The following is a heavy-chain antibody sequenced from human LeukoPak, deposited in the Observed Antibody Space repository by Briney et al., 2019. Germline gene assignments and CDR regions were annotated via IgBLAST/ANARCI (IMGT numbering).Heavy chain of an antibody. Sequence: GGSLRLSCAASGFTFSSYAMSWVRQAPGKGLEWVSAISGSGGSTYYADSVKGRFTISRDNSKNTLYLQMNSLRAEDTAVYYCARDILSRHLYSSGSFDPWGQGTLVTVSS. CDR3: ARDILSRHLYSSGSFDP. V-gene: IGHV3-23*01. D-gene: IGHD6-19*01. J-gene: IGHJ5*02. CDR2: ISGSGGST. CDR1: GFTFSSYA.